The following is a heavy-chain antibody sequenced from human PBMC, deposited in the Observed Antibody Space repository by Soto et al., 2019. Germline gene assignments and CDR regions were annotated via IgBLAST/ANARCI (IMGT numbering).Heavy chain of an antibody. D-gene: IGHD2-2*01. V-gene: IGHV4-4*07. J-gene: IGHJ5*02. Sequence: SETLSLTCTVSGDFISYYSWAWIRQSAGKGLEWIGRVYSTGTIFYNPSLKSRATMSVDTSKNQFSLKLTSVNAADTAVYYCARDEFGRNTPALDPWGQGTLVTVSS. CDR3: ARDEFGRNTPALDP. CDR1: GDFISYYS. CDR2: VYSTGTI.